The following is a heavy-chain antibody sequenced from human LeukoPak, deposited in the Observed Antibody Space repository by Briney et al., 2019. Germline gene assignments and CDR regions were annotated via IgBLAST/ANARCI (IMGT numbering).Heavy chain of an antibody. CDR3: ARYGSRGYYLGKVDY. J-gene: IGHJ4*02. CDR1: GGPIGSSSYY. CDR2: IYYSGST. V-gene: IGHV4-39*01. D-gene: IGHD3-22*01. Sequence: SDTLSLTCTVSGGPIGSSSYYWGWIRQPPGKGLEWIGSIYYSGSTYYNPSLKSRVTISIDTSKSQSYLKLRSVTADDTAVYYCARYGSRGYYLGKVDYWCQGTMIVVAS.